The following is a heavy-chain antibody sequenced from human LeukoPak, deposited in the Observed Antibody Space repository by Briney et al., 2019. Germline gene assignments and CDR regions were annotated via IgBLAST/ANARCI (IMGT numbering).Heavy chain of an antibody. CDR2: ISYDGSNK. J-gene: IGHJ4*02. CDR1: GFTFSSYG. D-gene: IGHD3-22*01. Sequence: PGRSLRLSCAASGFTFSSYGMHWVRQAPGKGLEWVAVISYDGSNKYYADSVKGRFTISRDNSKNTLYLQMNSLRAEDTAVYYCAKLVNYYDNNGYNFDYWGQGTLVTVSS. V-gene: IGHV3-30*18. CDR3: AKLVNYYDNNGYNFDY.